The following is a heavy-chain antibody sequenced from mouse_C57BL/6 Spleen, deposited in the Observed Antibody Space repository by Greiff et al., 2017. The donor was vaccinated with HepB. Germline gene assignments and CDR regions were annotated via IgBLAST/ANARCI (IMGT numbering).Heavy chain of an antibody. Sequence: EVQLVESGGGLVQPKGSLKLSCAASGFTFNTYAMHWVRQAPGKGLEWVARIRSKSSNYATYYADSVKDRFTISRDDSQSMLYLQMNNLKTEDTAMYYCVGGVTTVVGGLFDYWGQGTTLTVSS. D-gene: IGHD1-1*01. CDR1: GFTFNTYA. V-gene: IGHV10-3*01. CDR3: VGGVTTVVGGLFDY. J-gene: IGHJ2*01. CDR2: IRSKSSNYAT.